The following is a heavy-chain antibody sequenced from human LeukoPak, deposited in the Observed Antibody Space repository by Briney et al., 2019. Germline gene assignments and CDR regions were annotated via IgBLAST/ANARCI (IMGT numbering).Heavy chain of an antibody. J-gene: IGHJ6*03. CDR2: IYPGDSDA. CDR3: ARIAVAGRVNYYYYYMEV. D-gene: IGHD6-19*01. CDR1: GYSFTNYW. V-gene: IGHV5-51*01. Sequence: GESLKISCKGSGYSFTNYWIVWVRQMPGKGLEWMGIIYPGDSDARYSPSLQGQVTISADKSISTAYLQWSSLKASDTAMYYCARIAVAGRVNYYYYYMEVWGRGTTVTISS.